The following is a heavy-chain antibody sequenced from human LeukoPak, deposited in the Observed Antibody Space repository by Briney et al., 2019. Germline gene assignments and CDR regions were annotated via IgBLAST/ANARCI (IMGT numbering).Heavy chain of an antibody. Sequence: GGSLRLSCAASGFTLSNHWMTWIRQAPGKGLEWVAHNKEDGTVKDYVDSVKGRFTISRDNTKNSLFLQLNSLRAEDTAVYYCVRDRGWFHFDLWGQGTLVTVSS. CDR3: VRDRGWFHFDL. V-gene: IGHV3-7*01. CDR1: GFTLSNHW. J-gene: IGHJ4*02. CDR2: NKEDGTVK. D-gene: IGHD3-10*01.